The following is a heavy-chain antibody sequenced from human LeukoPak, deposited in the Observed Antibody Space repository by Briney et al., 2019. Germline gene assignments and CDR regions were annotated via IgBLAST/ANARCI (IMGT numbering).Heavy chain of an antibody. CDR3: AHTDYLDYYYYMDV. V-gene: IGHV3-21*01. J-gene: IGHJ6*03. CDR2: MSSSSSSNYK. CDR1: GFSLSAYS. Sequence: PGGSLRLSCTASGFSLSAYSMNWVRQAPGKGLEWVSTMSSSSSSNYKYYADSVKGRLTVSRDNAKNSLYLQMNSLRAEDTAVYYCAHTDYLDYYYYMDVWGKGTTVTVSS. D-gene: IGHD4/OR15-4a*01.